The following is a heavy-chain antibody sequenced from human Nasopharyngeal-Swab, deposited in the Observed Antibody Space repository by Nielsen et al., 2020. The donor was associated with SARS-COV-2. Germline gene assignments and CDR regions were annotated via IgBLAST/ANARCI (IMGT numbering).Heavy chain of an antibody. D-gene: IGHD7-27*01. Sequence: PGGSLRLSCAVSGFTFSDSWIHWVRQAPGKGLVWVSRINSDGSRTGYADSVKGRFTISRDNAKNTLYLQMNSLRAEDTAVYYCARDFDKTGDWGQGTLVTVSS. V-gene: IGHV3-74*01. J-gene: IGHJ4*02. CDR2: INSDGSRT. CDR1: GFTFSDSW. CDR3: ARDFDKTGD.